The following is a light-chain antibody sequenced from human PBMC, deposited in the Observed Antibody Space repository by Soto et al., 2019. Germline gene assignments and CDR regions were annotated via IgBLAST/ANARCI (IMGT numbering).Light chain of an antibody. CDR1: QSVSSY. CDR2: DAS. J-gene: IGKJ1*01. V-gene: IGKV3-11*01. CDR3: QQRSNWPWT. Sequence: EIVLTQSPCTLSLSLGERATLSCRASQSVSSYLAWYQQKPGQAPRLLIYDASNRATGIPARFSGSGSGTDFTLTISSLEPEDFAVYYCQQRSNWPWTFGQGTKVDIK.